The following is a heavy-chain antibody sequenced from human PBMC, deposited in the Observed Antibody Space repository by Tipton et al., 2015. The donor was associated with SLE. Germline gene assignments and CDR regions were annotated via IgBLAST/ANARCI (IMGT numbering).Heavy chain of an antibody. CDR1: GGSISSHY. CDR2: IYYSGST. D-gene: IGHD6-13*01. Sequence: TLSLTCTVFGGSISSHYWSWIRQPPGKGLEWIGYIYYSGSTNYNPSLKSRVTISVDTSKNQFSLKLSSVTAADTAVYYCAREIAAAGRGAYDYWGQGTLVTVSS. CDR3: AREIAAAGRGAYDY. J-gene: IGHJ4*02. V-gene: IGHV4-59*11.